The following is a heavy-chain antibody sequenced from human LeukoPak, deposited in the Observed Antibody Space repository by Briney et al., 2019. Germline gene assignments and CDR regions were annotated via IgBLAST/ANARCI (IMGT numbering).Heavy chain of an antibody. J-gene: IGHJ4*02. V-gene: IGHV1-2*02. CDR2: INPNSGGT. CDR1: GYTFTGYY. CDR3: ARDQADLLWFGELLGFDY. D-gene: IGHD3-10*01. Sequence: GASVKVSCKASGYTFTGYYMHWVRQAPGQGLECMGWINPNSGGTNYAQKFQGRVTMTRDTSISTACMELSRLRSDDTAVYYCARDQADLLWFGELLGFDYWGQGTLVTVSS.